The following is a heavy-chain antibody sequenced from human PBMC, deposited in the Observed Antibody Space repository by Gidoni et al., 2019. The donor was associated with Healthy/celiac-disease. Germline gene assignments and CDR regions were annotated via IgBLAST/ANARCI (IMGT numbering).Heavy chain of an antibody. CDR1: GFTFSSYS. J-gene: IGHJ5*02. Sequence: EVQLVESGGGLVKPGGSLRLSCAASGFTFSSYSMNWVRQAPGKGLEWVSSISSSSSYIYYADSVKGRFTISRDNAKNSLYLQMNSLRAEDTAVYYCAREQLVSAWFDPWGQGTLVTVSS. CDR3: AREQLVSAWFDP. D-gene: IGHD6-6*01. CDR2: ISSSSSYI. V-gene: IGHV3-21*01.